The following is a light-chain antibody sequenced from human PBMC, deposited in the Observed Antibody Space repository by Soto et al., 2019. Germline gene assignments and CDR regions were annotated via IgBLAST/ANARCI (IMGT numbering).Light chain of an antibody. J-gene: IGLJ2*01. V-gene: IGLV1-40*01. CDR1: SSNIGAGYD. CDR3: QSYDSRLSAVV. CDR2: DNN. Sequence: QSVLTQPPSVSGAPGQRVTISCTGSSSNIGAGYDVHWYQLLPGTAPKLLIYDNNYRPSGVPDRFSGSKSGTSASLAITGLQAEDEADYYCQSYDSRLSAVVFGGGTQLTVL.